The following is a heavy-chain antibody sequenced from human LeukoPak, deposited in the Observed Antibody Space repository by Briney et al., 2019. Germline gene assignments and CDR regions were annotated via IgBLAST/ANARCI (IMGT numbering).Heavy chain of an antibody. CDR2: INHSGST. J-gene: IGHJ3*02. D-gene: IGHD2-2*01. CDR1: GGSFSGYY. Sequence: SSETLSLTCAVYGGSFSGYYWSWIRQPPGKGLEWIGEINHSGSTYYNPSLKSRVTISVDRSKNQFSLKLSSVTAADTAVYYCARGDPELGYCSSTSCYGAFDIWGQGTMVTVSS. V-gene: IGHV4-34*01. CDR3: ARGDPELGYCSSTSCYGAFDI.